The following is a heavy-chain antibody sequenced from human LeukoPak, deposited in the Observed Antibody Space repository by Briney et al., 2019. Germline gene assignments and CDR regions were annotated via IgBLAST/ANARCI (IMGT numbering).Heavy chain of an antibody. CDR2: NTYNSGST. D-gene: IGHD5-18*01. CDR1: GFKYDDHA. Sequence: PGGSLRLSCAASGFKYDDHAVHWVRQAPGKGLEGLFGNTYNSGSTGYADSVKSRFTISRDNAKNSLYLQVSSVREGDSALYYCAKDRTADSYGSIDHWGQGTLVTVSS. CDR3: AKDRTADSYGSIDH. V-gene: IGHV3-9*01. J-gene: IGHJ4*02.